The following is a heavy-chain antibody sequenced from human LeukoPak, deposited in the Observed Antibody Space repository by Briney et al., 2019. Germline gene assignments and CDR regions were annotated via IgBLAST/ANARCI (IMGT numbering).Heavy chain of an antibody. CDR3: ARGRDLPGYYNVDYFDY. J-gene: IGHJ4*02. Sequence: SETLSLTCTVSGGSISSGDYYWSWIRQPPGKGLEWIGYIYYSGSTYYNPSLKGRVTISVDTSKNQFSLKLSSVTAADTAVYYCARGRDLPGYYNVDYFDYWGQGTLVTVSS. CDR1: GGSISSGDYY. CDR2: IYYSGST. D-gene: IGHD3-9*01. V-gene: IGHV4-30-4*01.